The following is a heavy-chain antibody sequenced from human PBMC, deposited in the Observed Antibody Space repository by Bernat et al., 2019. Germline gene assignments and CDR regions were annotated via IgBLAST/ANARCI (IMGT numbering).Heavy chain of an antibody. CDR2: IRYDGSNK. CDR3: AKDGGSYYVDDY. D-gene: IGHD1-26*01. Sequence: QVQLVESGGGVVQPGGSLRLSCAASGFTFSSYGMHWVRQAPGKGLEGVAFIRYDGSNKYYADSVKGRFTISRDNSKNTLYLRMNSLRAEDTAVYYCAKDGGSYYVDDYWGQGTLVTVSS. V-gene: IGHV3-30*02. J-gene: IGHJ4*02. CDR1: GFTFSSYG.